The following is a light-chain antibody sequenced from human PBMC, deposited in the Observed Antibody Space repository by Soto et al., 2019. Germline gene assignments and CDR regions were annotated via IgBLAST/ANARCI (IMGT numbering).Light chain of an antibody. CDR1: QSVSSN. V-gene: IGKV3-15*01. J-gene: IGKJ4*01. CDR3: KQADNFPLT. Sequence: EIVMTQSPATLSVSPGERATLSCRASQSVSSNLAWYQQKPGQAPRLLIYGASTRATGIPARFSGSGSGTDFTLTISSLQPEDFATYYCKQADNFPLTLGGGTKVDIK. CDR2: GAS.